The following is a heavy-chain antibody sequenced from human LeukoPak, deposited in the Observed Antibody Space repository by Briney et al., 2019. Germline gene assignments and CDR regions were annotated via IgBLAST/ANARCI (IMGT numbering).Heavy chain of an antibody. CDR2: IRSKAYGGTT. J-gene: IGHJ4*02. D-gene: IGHD3-10*01. V-gene: IGHV3-49*04. Sequence: PGGSLRLSCTASGFTFGDYAMSWVRQAPGKGLEWVGFIRSKAYGGTTEYAASVKGRFSISRDDSNSIAYLQMNSLKTEDTAVYYCTGNYYGSGSYADFDYWGQGTLVTVSS. CDR1: GFTFGDYA. CDR3: TGNYYGSGSYADFDY.